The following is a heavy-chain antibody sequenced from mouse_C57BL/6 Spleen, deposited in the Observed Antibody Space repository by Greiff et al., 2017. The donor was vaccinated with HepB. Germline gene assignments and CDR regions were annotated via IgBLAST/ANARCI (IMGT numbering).Heavy chain of an antibody. CDR3: ARRNYGSSYRYFDV. V-gene: IGHV1-53*01. CDR1: GYTFTSYW. Sequence: QVQLQQPGTELVKPGASVKLSCKASGYTFTSYWMHWVKRRPGQGLEWIGNINLSNGGTNYNETFRSKATLTVDKSSSTAYMQPSSRTSEDPAVYYCARRNYGSSYRYFDVWGTGTTVTVSS. J-gene: IGHJ1*03. D-gene: IGHD1-1*01. CDR2: INLSNGGT.